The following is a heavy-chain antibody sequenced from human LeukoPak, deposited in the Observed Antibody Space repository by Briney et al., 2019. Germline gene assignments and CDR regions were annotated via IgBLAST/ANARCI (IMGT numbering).Heavy chain of an antibody. CDR3: FREGGD. V-gene: IGHV3-74*01. CDR2: INIDERIT. D-gene: IGHD3-10*01. Sequence: GGSLRLSCAASAFSFSTQRMHWVRQAPGKGLVWVSYINIDERITGYADSVKGRFTISRDNAKNTLYLQMNSLRAEDTAIYYCFREGGDWGQGTLVTVSS. J-gene: IGHJ4*02. CDR1: AFSFSTQR.